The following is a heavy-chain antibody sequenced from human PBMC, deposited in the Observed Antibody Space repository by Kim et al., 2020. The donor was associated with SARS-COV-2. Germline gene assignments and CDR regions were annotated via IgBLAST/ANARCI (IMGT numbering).Heavy chain of an antibody. CDR1: GDSVSSNSAA. J-gene: IGHJ5*02. CDR3: ARAHDYDFWSGYPWGGNYNWFDP. CDR2: TYYRSKWYN. D-gene: IGHD3-3*01. V-gene: IGHV6-1*01. Sequence: SQTLSLTCAISGDSVSSNSAAWNWIRQSPSRGLEWLGRTYYRSKWYNDYAVSVKSRITINPDTSKNQFSLQLNSVTPEDTAVYYCARAHDYDFWSGYPWGGNYNWFDPWGQGTLVTVSS.